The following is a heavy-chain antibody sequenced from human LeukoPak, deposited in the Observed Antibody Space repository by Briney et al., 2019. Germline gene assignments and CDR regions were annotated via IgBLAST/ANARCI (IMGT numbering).Heavy chain of an antibody. D-gene: IGHD2-2*01. CDR2: ISSSSSYI. Sequence: PGGSLRLSCAASGFTFSSYSMNWVRQAPGKGLEWVSSISSSSSYIYYADSVKGRFTISRDNAKNSLYLQMNNLRAEDTAVYYCARASRARYCSSTSCYGMWGQGTLVTVSS. J-gene: IGHJ4*02. CDR1: GFTFSSYS. CDR3: ARASRARYCSSTSCYGM. V-gene: IGHV3-21*01.